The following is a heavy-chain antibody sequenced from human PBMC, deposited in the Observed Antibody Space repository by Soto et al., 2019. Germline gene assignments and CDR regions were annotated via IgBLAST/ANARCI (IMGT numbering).Heavy chain of an antibody. Sequence: GGSLRLSCAASGFTFSSYAMHWVRQAPGKGLEWVAVISYDGSNKYYADSVKGRFTISRDNSKNTLYLQMNSLRAEDTAVYYCARVMAVAGTTPLLYYYYYYGMDVWGQGTTVTVSS. V-gene: IGHV3-30-3*01. J-gene: IGHJ6*02. CDR3: ARVMAVAGTTPLLYYYYYYGMDV. CDR1: GFTFSSYA. CDR2: ISYDGSNK. D-gene: IGHD6-19*01.